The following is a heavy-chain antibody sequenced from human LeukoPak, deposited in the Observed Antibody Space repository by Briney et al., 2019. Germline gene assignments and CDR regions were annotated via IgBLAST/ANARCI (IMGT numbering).Heavy chain of an antibody. CDR2: INPSGGST. CDR3: AKGRGWEASYYYYYMDV. CDR1: GYTFTSYY. V-gene: IGHV1-46*01. J-gene: IGHJ6*03. Sequence: ASVKVSCKASGYTFTSYYMHWVRQAPGQGLEWMGIINPSGGSTSYAQKFQGRVTMTRDMSTSTVYMELNSLRAEDTAVYYCAKGRGWEASYYYYYMDVWGKGTTVTISS. D-gene: IGHD1-26*01.